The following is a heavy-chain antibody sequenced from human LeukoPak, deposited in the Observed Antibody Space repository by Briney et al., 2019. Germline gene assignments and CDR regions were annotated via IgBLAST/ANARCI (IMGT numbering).Heavy chain of an antibody. CDR3: ARGGKYYYDSSGSFYYYYMDV. CDR2: ISAHNVNA. V-gene: IGHV1-18*01. Sequence: GASVKVSCKASGGTFSSHAISRVRQAPEQGLEWMAWISAHNVNANYAQKLQGRFTMTTDTSTTTAYMELRRLRSDDTAVYYCARGGKYYYDSSGSFYYYYMDVWGKGTTVTISS. D-gene: IGHD3-22*01. J-gene: IGHJ6*03. CDR1: GGTFSSHA.